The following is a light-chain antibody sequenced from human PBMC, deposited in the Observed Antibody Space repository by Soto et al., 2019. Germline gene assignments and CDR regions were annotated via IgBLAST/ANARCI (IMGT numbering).Light chain of an antibody. CDR1: SSNIGSNL. CDR3: QSYDSTLSGVV. CDR2: GNS. V-gene: IGLV1-40*01. J-gene: IGLJ2*01. Sequence: QSVLTQPPSASGTPGQGVTISCSGSSSNIGSNLVNWYQQLPGTAPKLLIYGNSNRPSGVPDQFSGSKSGTSASLVITGLQAEDEADYYCQSYDSTLSGVVFGGGTKLTVL.